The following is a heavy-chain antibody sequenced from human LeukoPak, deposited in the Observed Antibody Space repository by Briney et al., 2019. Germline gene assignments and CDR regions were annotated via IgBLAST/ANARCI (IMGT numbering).Heavy chain of an antibody. V-gene: IGHV4-38-2*02. CDR2: IHPSGTT. D-gene: IGHD1-1*01. CDR3: ATERERRITD. J-gene: IGHJ4*02. Sequence: SETLSLTCDVSGFSISLGYYWVWIRPPAGQGLEWIGIIHPSGTTFYNSSLNSRITMTIDAPKNQFSLRLSLVTAVDTAVYFCATERERRITDWGQGTLVTVSS. CDR1: GFSISLGYY.